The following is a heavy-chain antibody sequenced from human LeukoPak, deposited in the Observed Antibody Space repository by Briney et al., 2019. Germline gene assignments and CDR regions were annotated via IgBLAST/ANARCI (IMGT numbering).Heavy chain of an antibody. D-gene: IGHD3-9*01. CDR3: ARGYDLLSYFDY. V-gene: IGHV1-2*02. CDR2: INPNSGGT. CDR1: GYTFTSYG. Sequence: ASVKVSCKASGYTFTSYGISWVRQAPGQGLEWMGWINPNSGGTNYAQKFQGRVTLTRDTSISTVYMELSRLTSGDTAVYYCARGYDLLSYFDYWGQGTLVTVSS. J-gene: IGHJ4*02.